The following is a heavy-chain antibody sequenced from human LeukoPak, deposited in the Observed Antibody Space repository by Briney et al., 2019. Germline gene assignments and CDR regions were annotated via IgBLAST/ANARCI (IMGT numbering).Heavy chain of an antibody. Sequence: GASVKVSCKASGYTFTGYYMHWVRQAPGQGLEWMGWINPNSGGTNYAQKVQGRVTMTRDTSISTAYMELSRLRSDDTAVYYCARGGPYCSSTSCYFAGPNWFDPWGQGTLVTVSS. J-gene: IGHJ5*02. D-gene: IGHD2-2*01. V-gene: IGHV1-2*02. CDR2: INPNSGGT. CDR3: ARGGPYCSSTSCYFAGPNWFDP. CDR1: GYTFTGYY.